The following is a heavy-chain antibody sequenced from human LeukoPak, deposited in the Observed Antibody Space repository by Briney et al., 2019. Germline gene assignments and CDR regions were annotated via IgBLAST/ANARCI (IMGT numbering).Heavy chain of an antibody. J-gene: IGHJ6*03. V-gene: IGHV1-8*01. CDR2: MNPNSGNT. CDR1: GYTFTSYD. D-gene: IGHD3-3*01. Sequence: ASVKVSCKASGYTFTSYDINWVRQATGQGLEWMGWMNPNSGNTGYAQKFQGRVTMTRNTSISTAYMELSSLRSEDTAVYYCARRDHTYYDFWSGYYSYYMDVWGQGTAVTVS. CDR3: ARRDHTYYDFWSGYYSYYMDV.